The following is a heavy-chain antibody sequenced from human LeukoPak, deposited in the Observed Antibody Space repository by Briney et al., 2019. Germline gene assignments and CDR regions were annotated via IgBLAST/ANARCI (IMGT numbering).Heavy chain of an antibody. J-gene: IGHJ4*02. CDR3: ARDAGVVIVGATPYYFDY. CDR2: IYYSGST. V-gene: IGHV4-39*07. CDR1: GGSISSSSYY. D-gene: IGHD1-26*01. Sequence: KSSETLSLTCTVSGGSISSSSYYWGWIRQPPGKGLEWIGSIYYSGSTYYNPSLKSRVTISVDTSKNQFSLKLSSVTAADTAVYYCARDAGVVIVGATPYYFDYWGQGTLVTVSS.